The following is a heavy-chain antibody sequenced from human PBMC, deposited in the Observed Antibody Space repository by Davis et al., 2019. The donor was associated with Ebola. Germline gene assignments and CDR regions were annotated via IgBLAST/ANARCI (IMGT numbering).Heavy chain of an antibody. Sequence: GESLKISCAASGFTFSSYSMNWVRQAPGKGLEWVSSISSSSSYIYYADSVKGRFTISRDNSKNTLFLQMNSLRAEDTAVYYCAKEGYDSSGYYRGFDYWGQGTLVTVSS. CDR3: AKEGYDSSGYYRGFDY. CDR2: ISSSSSYI. D-gene: IGHD3-22*01. V-gene: IGHV3-21*04. CDR1: GFTFSSYS. J-gene: IGHJ4*02.